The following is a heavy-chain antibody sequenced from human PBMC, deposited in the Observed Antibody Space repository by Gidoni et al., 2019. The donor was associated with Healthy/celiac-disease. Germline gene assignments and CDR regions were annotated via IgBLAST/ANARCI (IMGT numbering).Heavy chain of an antibody. CDR2: INHSGST. CDR3: ARGSRVQGVIITNY. J-gene: IGHJ4*02. V-gene: IGHV4-34*01. D-gene: IGHD3-10*01. Sequence: QVQLQQWGAGLLKPSETLSLTCAVYGVSFSGYYWSWIRQPPGKGLEWIGEINHSGSTNYNPSLKSRVTISVDTSKNQFSLKLSSVTAADTAVYDCARGSRVQGVIITNYWGQGTLVTVSS. CDR1: GVSFSGYY.